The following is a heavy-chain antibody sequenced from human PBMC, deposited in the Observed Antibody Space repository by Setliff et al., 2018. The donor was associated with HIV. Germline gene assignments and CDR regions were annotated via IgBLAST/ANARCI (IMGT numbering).Heavy chain of an antibody. D-gene: IGHD3-3*01. Sequence: ASVKVSCKPSGGTFSSYAITWVRQAPGQGLEWMGGIIPILGVANYAQKFQGRVTITADKSTTTAYMELSSLRSEDTAVYYCARDIPHDYTSWSGSTRFDPWGQGTLVTVSS. CDR3: ARDIPHDYTSWSGSTRFDP. J-gene: IGHJ5*02. CDR1: GGTFSSYA. V-gene: IGHV1-69*10. CDR2: IIPILGVA.